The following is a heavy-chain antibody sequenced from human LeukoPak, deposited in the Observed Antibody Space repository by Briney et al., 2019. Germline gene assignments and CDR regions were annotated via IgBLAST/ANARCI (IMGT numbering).Heavy chain of an antibody. D-gene: IGHD3-10*01. J-gene: IGHJ4*02. Sequence: GGSLRLSCAASGFTFDDYAMHWVRQAPGKGLEWVSLINWDGGSTYYADSVKGRFTISRDNSKNSLYLQMNSLRAEDTALYYCAKDMDGSGSYYSLDYWGQGTLVTVSS. CDR2: INWDGGST. V-gene: IGHV3-43D*03. CDR3: AKDMDGSGSYYSLDY. CDR1: GFTFDDYA.